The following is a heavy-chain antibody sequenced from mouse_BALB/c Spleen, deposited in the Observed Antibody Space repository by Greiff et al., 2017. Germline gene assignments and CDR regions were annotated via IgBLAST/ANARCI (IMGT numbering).Heavy chain of an antibody. CDR2: ISTYYGDA. V-gene: IGHV1S137*01. CDR3: ARTSYDGYPFAY. CDR1: GYTFTDYA. D-gene: IGHD2-3*01. J-gene: IGHJ3*01. Sequence: QVQLKQSGAELVRPGVSVKISCKGSGYTFTDYAMHWVKQSHAKSLEWIGVISTYYGDASYNQKFKGKATMTVDKSSSTAYMELARLTSEDSAIYYCARTSYDGYPFAYWGQGTLVTVSA.